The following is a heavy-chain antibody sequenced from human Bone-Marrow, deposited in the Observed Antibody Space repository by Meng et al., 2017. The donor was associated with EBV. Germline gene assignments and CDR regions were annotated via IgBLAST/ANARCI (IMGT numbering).Heavy chain of an antibody. CDR1: GGSISSSNW. CDR3: ASLAAAGPPFDY. V-gene: IGHV4-4*02. CDR2: IYHSGSN. D-gene: IGHD6-13*01. Sequence: RRESGAGLVKPSGTPSLSSSVAGGSISSSNWWSWVRQPPGKGLEWIGEIYHSGSNTYNPSLNSRVTISVDKSKNQFSLKLSSVTAADTAVYYCASLAAAGPPFDYWGQGTLVTVSS. J-gene: IGHJ4*02.